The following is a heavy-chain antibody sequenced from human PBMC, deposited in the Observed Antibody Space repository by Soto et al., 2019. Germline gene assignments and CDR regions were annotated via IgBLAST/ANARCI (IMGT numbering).Heavy chain of an antibody. D-gene: IGHD3-9*01. Sequence: QVQLVQSGAEVKKPGASVKVSCKASGYTVTSYGISWVRQAPGQGLEWMGWISAYNGNTNYAQKLQGRVTMTTDTSTSTAYMELRSLRSDDTAVYYCARGGVYYDILTGYYMPDGDYYFDYWGQGTLVTVSS. V-gene: IGHV1-18*01. J-gene: IGHJ4*02. CDR2: ISAYNGNT. CDR1: GYTVTSYG. CDR3: ARGGVYYDILTGYYMPDGDYYFDY.